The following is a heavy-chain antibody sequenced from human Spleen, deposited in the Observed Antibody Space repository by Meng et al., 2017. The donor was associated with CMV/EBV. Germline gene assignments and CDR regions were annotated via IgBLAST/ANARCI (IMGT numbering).Heavy chain of an antibody. CDR1: GFTFSSYA. Sequence: GGSLRLSCAASGFTFSSYAMHWVRQAPGKGLEWVAFIRYDGSNKYYADSVKGRFTISRDIPKNTLYLQMSSLRPEDTAVYYCARDPGSGWYYFDSWGQGTLVTVSS. CDR3: ARDPGSGWYYFDS. V-gene: IGHV3-30*02. D-gene: IGHD6-19*01. CDR2: IRYDGSNK. J-gene: IGHJ4*02.